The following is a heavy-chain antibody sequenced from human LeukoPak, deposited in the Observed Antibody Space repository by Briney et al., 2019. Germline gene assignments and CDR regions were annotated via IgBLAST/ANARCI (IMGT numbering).Heavy chain of an antibody. CDR2: RKQDESEK. V-gene: IGHV3-7*01. Sequence: GGSLRLSCSASGFTFSNYWMSWVRQAPGKGLEWVANRKQDESEKYYVDSVKGRFTLSRENAKSSLYLQMNSLTAEDTDVYYCPRALDSSSSRYQPSEEWGQGTLVTVSS. J-gene: IGHJ4*02. CDR1: GFTFSNYW. D-gene: IGHD2-2*01. CDR3: PRALDSSSSRYQPSEE.